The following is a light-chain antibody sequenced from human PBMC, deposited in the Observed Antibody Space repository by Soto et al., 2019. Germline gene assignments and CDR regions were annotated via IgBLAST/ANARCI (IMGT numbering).Light chain of an antibody. CDR1: QDISTY. J-gene: IGKJ4*01. CDR3: QQSYGSPQLT. CDR2: AAS. V-gene: IGKV1-39*01. Sequence: DIQMTQSPSSLSASVGDRVTITCRASQDISTYLNWYQQRPGKSPELLIYAASNLQSGVPSRFSGSGSGTDFTLIISNLQPEDFASYFCQQSYGSPQLTFGGGTTVEI.